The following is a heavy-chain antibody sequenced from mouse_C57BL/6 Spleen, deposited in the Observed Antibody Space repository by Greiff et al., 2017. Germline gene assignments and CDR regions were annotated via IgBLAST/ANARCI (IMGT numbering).Heavy chain of an antibody. CDR1: GFSLTSYA. Sequence: QVQLKESGPGLVAPSQSLSITCTVSGFSLTSYAISWVRQPPGKGLEWLGVIWNGGGTNYNSALKSRLSISKDNATSQVFLKMNSLQTDDTARYYCARYSNYYAMDYWGQGTSVTVSS. V-gene: IGHV2-9-1*01. CDR3: ARYSNYYAMDY. J-gene: IGHJ4*01. D-gene: IGHD2-5*01. CDR2: IWNGGGT.